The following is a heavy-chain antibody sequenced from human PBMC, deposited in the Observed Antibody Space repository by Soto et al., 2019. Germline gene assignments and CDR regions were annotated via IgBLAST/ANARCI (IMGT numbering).Heavy chain of an antibody. CDR1: GFTFSSYA. CDR2: ISYDGSNK. Sequence: GGSLRLSCAASGFTFSSYAMHWVRQAPGKGLEWVAVISYDGSNKYYADSVKGRFTISRDNSKNTLYLQMNSLRAEDTAVYYCVRDGYSYGSHKDYYFDYWGQGTLVTVSS. J-gene: IGHJ4*02. V-gene: IGHV3-30-3*01. CDR3: VRDGYSYGSHKDYYFDY. D-gene: IGHD5-18*01.